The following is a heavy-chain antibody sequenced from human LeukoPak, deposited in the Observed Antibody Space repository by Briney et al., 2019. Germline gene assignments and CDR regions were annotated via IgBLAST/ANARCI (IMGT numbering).Heavy chain of an antibody. Sequence: SETLSLTCTDSGGSISSYYWSWIRQPPGKGLEWIGYIYYSGSTNYNPSLKSRVTISVDTSKNQFSLKLSSVTAADTAVYYCARHGHSSSWYDYWGQGTLVTVSS. CDR3: ARHGHSSSWYDY. CDR1: GGSISSYY. V-gene: IGHV4-59*08. D-gene: IGHD6-13*01. CDR2: IYYSGST. J-gene: IGHJ4*02.